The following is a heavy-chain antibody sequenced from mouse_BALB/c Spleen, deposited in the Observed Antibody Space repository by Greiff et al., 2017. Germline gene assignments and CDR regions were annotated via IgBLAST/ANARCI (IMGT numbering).Heavy chain of an antibody. CDR3: TRGVITTATWAMDY. CDR2: IYPSDSYT. J-gene: IGHJ4*01. CDR1: GYTFTSYW. D-gene: IGHD1-2*01. Sequence: QVQLQQSGAELVRPGASVKLSCKASGYTFTSYWINWVKQRPGQGLEWIGNIYPSDSYTNYNQKFKDKATLTVDKSSSTAYMQLSSPTSEDSAVYYCTRGVITTATWAMDYWGQGTSVTVSS. V-gene: IGHV1-69*02.